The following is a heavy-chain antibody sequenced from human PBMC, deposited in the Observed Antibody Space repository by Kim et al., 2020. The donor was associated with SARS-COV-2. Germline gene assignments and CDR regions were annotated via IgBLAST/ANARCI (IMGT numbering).Heavy chain of an antibody. J-gene: IGHJ3*02. CDR1: GDSVSSNSAA. Sequence: SQTLSLTCAISGDSVSSNSAAWNWIRQSPSRGLEWLGRTYYRSKWYNEYGRLVKSRITINPDTSKNQFSLHLNSVTPEDTAMYYCAKVLPGTGAFDIWGQGTMVTVSS. CDR2: TYYRSKWYN. V-gene: IGHV6-1*01. D-gene: IGHD6-13*01. CDR3: AKVLPGTGAFDI.